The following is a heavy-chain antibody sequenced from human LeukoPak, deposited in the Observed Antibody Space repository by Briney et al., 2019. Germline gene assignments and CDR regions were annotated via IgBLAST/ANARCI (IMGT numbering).Heavy chain of an antibody. V-gene: IGHV1-8*03. Sequence: ASVKVSRKASGYTFTSYDINWVRQATGQGLEWMGWMNPNSGNTGYAQKFQGRVTITRNTSISTAYMELSSLRSEDTAVYYCARARISYVWGSYLFDPWGQGTLVTVSS. J-gene: IGHJ5*02. D-gene: IGHD3-16*01. CDR3: ARARISYVWGSYLFDP. CDR1: GYTFTSYD. CDR2: MNPNSGNT.